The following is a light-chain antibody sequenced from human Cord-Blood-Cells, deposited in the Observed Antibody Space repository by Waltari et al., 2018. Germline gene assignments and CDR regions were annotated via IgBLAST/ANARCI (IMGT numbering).Light chain of an antibody. J-gene: IGKJ1*01. CDR2: GAS. Sequence: EIAMTQSPATLSESTGARATISCRASQSVSSNLAWYQQKPGQAPRLLIYGASNRATGIPARFSGSGSGTEFTLTISSLQSEDFAVYYCQQYNNWPRTFGQGTKVEIK. V-gene: IGKV3-15*01. CDR3: QQYNNWPRT. CDR1: QSVSSN.